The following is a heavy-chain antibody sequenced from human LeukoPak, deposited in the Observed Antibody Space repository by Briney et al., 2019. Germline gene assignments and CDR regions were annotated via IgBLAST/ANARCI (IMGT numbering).Heavy chain of an antibody. CDR2: IKPDGSDQ. J-gene: IGHJ4*02. Sequence: GGSLRLSCAASGFAFGVFWMTWVRQAPGKGLEWVANIKPDGSDQSYADSVKGRFTISRDNAKNSLHPQMNSLTDADTAVYYCTRNNVAGPGGDFWGQGALVTVSS. V-gene: IGHV3-7*02. D-gene: IGHD6-13*01. CDR3: TRNNVAGPGGDF. CDR1: GFAFGVFW.